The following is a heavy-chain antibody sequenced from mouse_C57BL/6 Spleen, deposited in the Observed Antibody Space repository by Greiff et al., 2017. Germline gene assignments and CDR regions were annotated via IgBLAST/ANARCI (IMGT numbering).Heavy chain of an antibody. Sequence: LQESGAELVRPGTSVKMSCKASGYTFTNYWIGWAKQRPGHGLEWIGDIYPGGGYTNYNEKFKGKATLTADKSSSTAYMQFSSLTSEDSAIYYCARGNGNYPYYFDYWGQGTTLTVSS. D-gene: IGHD2-1*01. CDR1: GYTFTNYW. J-gene: IGHJ2*01. V-gene: IGHV1-63*01. CDR3: ARGNGNYPYYFDY. CDR2: IYPGGGYT.